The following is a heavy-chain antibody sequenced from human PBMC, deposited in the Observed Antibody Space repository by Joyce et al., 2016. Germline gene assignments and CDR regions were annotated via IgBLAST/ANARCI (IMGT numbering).Heavy chain of an antibody. J-gene: IGHJ4*02. CDR3: ARTNHSGCDNFDY. Sequence: QVTLKESGPVLVKPTETLTLTCTVSGFSLNDAKMGVSWIRQPPGKALVWLAHIFSNDEKSYSTSLMSRLTISKDNSKAQVVLTMSNMDPVDTATYYCARTNHSGCDNFDYWGQGTLVTVSS. V-gene: IGHV2-26*01. CDR1: GFSLNDAKMG. CDR2: IFSNDEK. D-gene: IGHD6-19*01.